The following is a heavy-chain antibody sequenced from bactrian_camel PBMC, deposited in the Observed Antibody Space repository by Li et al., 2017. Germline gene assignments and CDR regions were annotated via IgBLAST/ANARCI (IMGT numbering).Heavy chain of an antibody. J-gene: IGHJ4*01. D-gene: IGHD5*01. Sequence: HVQLVESGGGSVQPGGSLRLSCAASGFTFSSVWMYWVRQAPGKGLEWVSTIYSDGSDTDYADSVKGRFTISRDNAKNTVTLQMNSLKSQDTALYYCVTGGGAYWGQGTQVTVS. CDR2: IYSDGSDT. CDR1: GFTFSSVW. V-gene: IGHV3S6*01. CDR3: VTGGGAY.